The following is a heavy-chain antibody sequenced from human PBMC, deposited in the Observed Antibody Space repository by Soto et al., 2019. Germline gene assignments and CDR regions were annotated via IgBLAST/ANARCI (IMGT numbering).Heavy chain of an antibody. CDR2: ISGSGFGT. D-gene: IGHD3-22*01. J-gene: IGHJ4*02. CDR1: GFTFSSYA. Sequence: GGSLRLSCAASGFTFSSYAMTWVRQAPEKGLEWVSAISGSGFGTYYADSVKGRFTISRDNSKNMLYLEMNSLRAEDTAVYYCAKLTLDDHYYDSSGYLDYWGQGALVTVSS. CDR3: AKLTLDDHYYDSSGYLDY. V-gene: IGHV3-23*01.